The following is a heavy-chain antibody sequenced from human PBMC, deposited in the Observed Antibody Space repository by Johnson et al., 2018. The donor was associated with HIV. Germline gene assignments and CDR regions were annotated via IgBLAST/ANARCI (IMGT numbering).Heavy chain of an antibody. CDR2: IRYDGSNK. J-gene: IGHJ3*02. D-gene: IGHD6-19*01. V-gene: IGHV3-30*02. CDR1: GFTFSNYG. CDR3: AKEGVAGADAFDI. Sequence: QVQLVESGGGVVQPGGSLRLSCAASGFTFSNYGMHWVRQAPGKGLEWVAFIRYDGSNKYYADSVKGRFTISRDNSKNTLYLQMNSLRAEDTAVYYCAKEGVAGADAFDIWGQGTMVTVSS.